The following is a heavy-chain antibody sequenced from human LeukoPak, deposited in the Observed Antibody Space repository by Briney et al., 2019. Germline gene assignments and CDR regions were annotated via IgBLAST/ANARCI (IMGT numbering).Heavy chain of an antibody. J-gene: IGHJ4*02. CDR1: GFTFSSYA. CDR2: ISSSSSYI. Sequence: GGSLRLSCAASGFTFSSYAMSWVRQAPGKGLEWVSSISSSSSYIYYADSVKGRFTISRDNAKNSLYLQMNSLRAEDTAVYYCARDSRDYSNPEAFDYWGQGTLVTVSS. CDR3: ARDSRDYSNPEAFDY. D-gene: IGHD4-11*01. V-gene: IGHV3-21*01.